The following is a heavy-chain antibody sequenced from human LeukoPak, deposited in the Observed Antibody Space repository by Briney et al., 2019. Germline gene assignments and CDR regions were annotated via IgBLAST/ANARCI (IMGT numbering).Heavy chain of an antibody. J-gene: IGHJ4*02. V-gene: IGHV4-39*07. CDR1: GGSISSTNYY. CDR3: ARVRMRGAAAGPDY. CDR2: IYYSGST. D-gene: IGHD6-13*01. Sequence: SETLSLTCTVSGGSISSTNYYWGWIRQPPGKGLEWIGSIYYSGSTYYNPSLKSRVTISLDTSKNQFSLNLSSVTAADTAVYYCARVRMRGAAAGPDYWGQGTLVTVSS.